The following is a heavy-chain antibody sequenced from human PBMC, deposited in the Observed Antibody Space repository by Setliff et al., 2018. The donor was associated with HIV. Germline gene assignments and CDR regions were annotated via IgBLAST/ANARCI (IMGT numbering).Heavy chain of an antibody. Sequence: GGSLRLSCAASGLTFSHAWITWVRQAPGTGLEWVGRCHSRSNGGGTDLAAPVQGRFIISRDDSINTVYLQMDSLRAEDTAVYYCTRDFSGYGDYYFDYWGQGTLVTVSS. D-gene: IGHD4-17*01. CDR1: GLTFSHAW. CDR3: TRDFSGYGDYYFDY. J-gene: IGHJ4*02. V-gene: IGHV3-15*01. CDR2: CHSRSNGGGT.